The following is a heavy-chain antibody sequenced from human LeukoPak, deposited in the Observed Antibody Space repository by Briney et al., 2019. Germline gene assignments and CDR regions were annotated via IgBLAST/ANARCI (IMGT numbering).Heavy chain of an antibody. V-gene: IGHV6-1*01. J-gene: IGHJ4*02. D-gene: IGHD3-10*01. CDR3: ARGEGYYYGSGSYSNFDY. CDR2: TYYRSKWYN. Sequence: SQTLSLTCAISGDSVSSNSAAWNWIRQSPSRGLEWLGRTYYRSKWYNDYAVSVKSRITTNPDTSKNQFSLQLNSVTPEDTAVYYCARGEGYYYGSGSYSNFDYWGQGTLVTVSS. CDR1: GDSVSSNSAA.